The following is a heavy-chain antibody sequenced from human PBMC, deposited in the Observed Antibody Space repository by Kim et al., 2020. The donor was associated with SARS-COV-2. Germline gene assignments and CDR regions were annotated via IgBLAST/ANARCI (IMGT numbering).Heavy chain of an antibody. V-gene: IGHV3-23*01. D-gene: IGHD2-2*02. Sequence: AGSVRGRFTSSRDNSKNTLYVHMNSLRAEDTGIYYCAKGSSASCYTPGDSWGQGTLVTVSS. J-gene: IGHJ4*02. CDR3: AKGSSASCYTPGDS.